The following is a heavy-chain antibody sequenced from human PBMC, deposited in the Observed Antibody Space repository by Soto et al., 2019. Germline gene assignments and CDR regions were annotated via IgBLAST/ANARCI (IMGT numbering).Heavy chain of an antibody. CDR2: VYHNGGA. J-gene: IGHJ5*01. CDR3: GRVVEGATRHTDPDS. D-gene: IGHD2-21*01. CDR1: GVSIHNSHSF. V-gene: IGHV4-39*01. Sequence: SVTLPLTCTVSGVSIHNSHSFWAWIRQPPRKGLEFIGSVYHNGGAHYNSSLKSRVTISVDTAHNQVSLRMRSLTAADTAVYYCGRVVEGATRHTDPDSWGQGILVTVSS.